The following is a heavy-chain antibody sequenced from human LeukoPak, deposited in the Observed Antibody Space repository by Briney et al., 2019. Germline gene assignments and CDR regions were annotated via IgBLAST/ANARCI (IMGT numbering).Heavy chain of an antibody. Sequence: ASVKVSCKASGYTFTNYYMHWVRQAPGQGLEWMGIINPSGGSTTYAQKFQGRVTITADESTSTAYMELSSLRSEDTAVYYCARASVVGGSGSYYRYYYYMDVWGKGTTVTISS. J-gene: IGHJ6*03. CDR3: ARASVVGGSGSYYRYYYYMDV. V-gene: IGHV1-46*01. D-gene: IGHD3-10*01. CDR2: INPSGGST. CDR1: GYTFTNYY.